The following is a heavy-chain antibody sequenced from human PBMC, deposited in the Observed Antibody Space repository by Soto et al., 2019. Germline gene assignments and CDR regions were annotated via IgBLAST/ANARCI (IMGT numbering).Heavy chain of an antibody. CDR1: GYTFTSYG. J-gene: IGHJ5*02. Sequence: QVQLVQSGAEMKNPGASVKVSCKASGYTFTSYGISWVRQAPGQGLEWMGWISGFNDDTNHAQKIQGRVTMTKDTSTSTAYMELRSLKFDDTAVYYCARSGSYYPARNWFGPWGQGTLVTVSS. V-gene: IGHV1-18*01. CDR2: ISGFNDDT. CDR3: ARSGSYYPARNWFGP. D-gene: IGHD3-10*01.